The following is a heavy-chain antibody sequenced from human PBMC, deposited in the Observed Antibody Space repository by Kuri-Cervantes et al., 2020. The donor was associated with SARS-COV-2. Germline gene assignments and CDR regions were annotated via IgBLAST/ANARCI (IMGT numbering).Heavy chain of an antibody. CDR1: GFTFNSYW. V-gene: IGHV3-7*01. CDR3: ARDPCRYSGSCRGWFDP. CDR2: IKQDGSEK. D-gene: IGHD6-13*01. Sequence: GGSLRLSCAASGFTFNSYWMTWVRQAPGRGLEWVANIKQDGSEKYYADSVEGRFTISRDNSKNTLYLQMNSLRAEDTAVYYCARDPCRYSGSCRGWFDPWGQGTLVTVSS. J-gene: IGHJ5*02.